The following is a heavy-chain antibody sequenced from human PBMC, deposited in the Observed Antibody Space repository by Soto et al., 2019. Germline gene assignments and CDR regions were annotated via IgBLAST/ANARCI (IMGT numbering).Heavy chain of an antibody. Sequence: QAQLEQSGGEVKKPGSSVKVSCKASRVAFSKFIVTWVRQAPGLGLEWVGGIIPIFGTANDAQKIQGRVTITADESTSTSYMEVNNLRSEDTAVYYCAKVRYSSPMGYYYGMDVWGQGNTVTVSS. J-gene: IGHJ6*02. CDR3: AKVRYSSPMGYYYGMDV. CDR2: IIPIFGTA. V-gene: IGHV1-69*01. D-gene: IGHD6-19*01. CDR1: RVAFSKFI.